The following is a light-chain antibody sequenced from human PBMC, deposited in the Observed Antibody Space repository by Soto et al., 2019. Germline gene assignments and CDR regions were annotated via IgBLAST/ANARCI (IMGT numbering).Light chain of an antibody. CDR2: GNS. V-gene: IGLV1-40*01. CDR1: SSNIGAGYD. J-gene: IGLJ2*01. CDR3: QSYDSSLSGVV. Sequence: QSVLTQPPSVSGAPGQRVTISCTGSSSNIGAGYDVHWYQQLPGTAPKLLIYGNSNRPSGVPDRFSGSKSGTSASLAITGLQAEDEADYYCQSYDSSLSGVVXXXXTKLXVL.